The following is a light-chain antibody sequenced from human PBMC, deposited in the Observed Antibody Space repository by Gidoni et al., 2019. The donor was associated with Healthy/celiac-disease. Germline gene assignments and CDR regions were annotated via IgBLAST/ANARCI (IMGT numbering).Light chain of an antibody. CDR1: QSVLYSSNNKNY. J-gene: IGKJ1*01. CDR2: WAS. V-gene: IGKV4-1*01. Sequence: DIVMTQSPDSLAVSLGERATINCKSSQSVLYSSNNKNYLAWYQQKPGQPPKLLIYWASTRESGVPDRFSGSGSGTDFTLTISSLQAEDVAVYYCQQSPRTFGQGTKVEIK. CDR3: QQSPRT.